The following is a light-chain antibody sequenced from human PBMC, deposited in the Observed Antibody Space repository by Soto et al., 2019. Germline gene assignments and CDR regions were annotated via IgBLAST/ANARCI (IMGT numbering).Light chain of an antibody. CDR3: AAWDDSLNGHI. CDR1: SSNIGSNS. V-gene: IGLV1-44*01. J-gene: IGLJ1*01. CDR2: SSN. Sequence: QSSLTHPHSASGTPGQRVTISCSGSSSNIGSNSVHWFQQVPGTAPKPLIYSSNQRPSGVPERFSGSKSGTSASLAISGLQSEDEADYYCAAWDDSLNGHIFGTGTKVTV.